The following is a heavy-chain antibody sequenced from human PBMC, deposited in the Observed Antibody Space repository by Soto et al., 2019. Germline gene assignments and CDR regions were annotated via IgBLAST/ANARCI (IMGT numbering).Heavy chain of an antibody. CDR2: IVVGSGNT. CDR3: ARLTDWNYSWFDP. D-gene: IGHD1-7*01. V-gene: IGHV1-58*01. Sequence: ASVKVSCKASGFTFTSSAVQWVRQARGQRLEWIGWIVVGSGNTNYAQKFQERVTITRDMSTSTAYMELSSLRSEDTAVYYCARLTDWNYSWFDPWGQGALVTVSS. CDR1: GFTFTSSA. J-gene: IGHJ5*02.